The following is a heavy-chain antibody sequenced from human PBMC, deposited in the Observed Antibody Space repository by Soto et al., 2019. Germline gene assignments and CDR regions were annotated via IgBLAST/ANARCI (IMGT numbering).Heavy chain of an antibody. J-gene: IGHJ6*02. V-gene: IGHV1-8*01. CDR1: GYTFSDFD. D-gene: IGHD3-16*01. CDR3: ARGNPFNYAGFDV. CDR2: MNAKSGDT. Sequence: QAHLEQSGAEVKRPGASVKVSCKASGYTFSDFDINWLRQASGQGPEWKGWMNAKSGDTFFAQRFQGKFNMTWDTSLSTAYMEVGSLTSDETAIYYCARGNPFNYAGFDVWGQGTTVAVSS.